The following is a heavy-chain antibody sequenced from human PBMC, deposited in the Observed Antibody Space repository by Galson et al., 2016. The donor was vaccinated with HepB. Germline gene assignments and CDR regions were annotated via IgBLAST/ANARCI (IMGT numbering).Heavy chain of an antibody. D-gene: IGHD6-19*01. Sequence: SVKVSCKASGYTFTGYYMHWVRQAPGQGLEWMGRINPNSGGTNYAQKFQGRVTMTRDTFISTAYMELSRLKSDDTAVYYCAREWGRWLVLRGFDPWGQGTWTKGTLIRQAYMEGRRLKSDDTAGYCGGGEGGRWQVLRWFDPWGQGTLVTVSS. CDR3: AREWGRWLVLRGFDPWGQGTWTKGTLIRQAYMEGRRLKSDDTAGYCGGGEGGRWQVLRWFDP. J-gene: IGHJ5*02. CDR2: INPNSGGT. CDR1: GYTFTGYY. V-gene: IGHV1-2*06.